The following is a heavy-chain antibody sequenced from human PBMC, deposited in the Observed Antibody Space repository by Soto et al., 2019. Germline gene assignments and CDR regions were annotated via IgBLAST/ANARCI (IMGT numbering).Heavy chain of an antibody. Sequence: SETLSLTCTVSGGSVSSGSYYWSWIRQPPGKGLEWIGYIYYSGSTNYNPSLKSRVTISVDTSKNQFSLKLSSVTAADTAVYYCARDSRYSYGYDGVGYWGQGTLVTVSS. CDR2: IYYSGST. J-gene: IGHJ4*02. CDR3: ARDSRYSYGYDGVGY. D-gene: IGHD5-18*01. CDR1: GGSVSSGSYY. V-gene: IGHV4-61*01.